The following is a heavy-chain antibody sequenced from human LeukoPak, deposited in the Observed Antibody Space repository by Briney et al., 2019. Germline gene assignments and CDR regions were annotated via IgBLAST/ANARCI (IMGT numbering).Heavy chain of an antibody. CDR2: LVAKSGGT. CDR1: GYTFTGYY. CDR3: ARGGVDFDS. Sequence: GASVKVSCKASGYTFTGYYIHWVRQAPGQGLEWMGWLVAKSGGTHYAQKFQGRVTMTRDTSIRTAYMELSGLRSDDTAVYYCARGGVDFDSWGQGTMVTVSS. V-gene: IGHV1-2*02. J-gene: IGHJ3*01.